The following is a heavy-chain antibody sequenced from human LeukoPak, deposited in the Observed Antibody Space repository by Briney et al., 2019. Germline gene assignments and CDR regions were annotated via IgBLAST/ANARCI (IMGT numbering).Heavy chain of an antibody. CDR1: GGSFSGYY. CDR2: INHSGST. D-gene: IGHD6-13*01. J-gene: IGHJ4*02. CDR3: ARGGQQLVLVY. Sequence: PSETLSLTCAVYGGSFSGYYWSWIRQPPGKGLEWIGEINHSGSTNYNLSLKSRVTISVDTSKNQFSLKLSSVTAADTAVYYCARGGQQLVLVYWGQGTLVTVSS. V-gene: IGHV4-34*01.